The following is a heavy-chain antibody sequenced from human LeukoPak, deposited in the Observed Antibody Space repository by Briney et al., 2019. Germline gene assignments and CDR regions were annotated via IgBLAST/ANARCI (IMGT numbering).Heavy chain of an antibody. CDR1: GFTFSTYS. Sequence: PGGSLRLSCAASGFTFSTYSVNWVRQAPGKGLEWVSYISTSSSTIYYADSVKGRFTISRDNAKNSLYLQMNSLRAEDTAVYYCAKDWCSGGSCYYFDYWGQGTLVTVSS. CDR3: AKDWCSGGSCYYFDY. D-gene: IGHD2-15*01. J-gene: IGHJ4*02. CDR2: ISTSSSTI. V-gene: IGHV3-48*01.